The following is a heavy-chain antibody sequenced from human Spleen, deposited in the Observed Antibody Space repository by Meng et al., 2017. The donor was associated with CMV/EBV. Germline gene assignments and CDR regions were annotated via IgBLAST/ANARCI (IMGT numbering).Heavy chain of an antibody. CDR1: GYTFPNFD. Sequence: ASAKVSCKASGYTFPNFDINWVRQAPGQGLEWMGWVNPDNGHTGYAQKFQGRVTITRDNAIATAYLELSSLRSEDTAAYYCARRGGDGTYRREWFDFWGQGSLVTVSS. V-gene: IGHV1-8*03. J-gene: IGHJ4*02. CDR2: VNPDNGHT. D-gene: IGHD1-26*01. CDR3: ARRGGDGTYRREWFDF.